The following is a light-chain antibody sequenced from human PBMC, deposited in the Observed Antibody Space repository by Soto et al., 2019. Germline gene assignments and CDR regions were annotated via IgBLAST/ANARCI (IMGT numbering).Light chain of an antibody. V-gene: IGLV2-14*01. Sequence: QYVRTQPASMSRSPGQSMTISCTGTRRDIWTYDNVSWYQQNPCNAPQLIIYEVYNRASGLSNRFSGSKSGNTASLTISGLQAEDEADYYCCSYTTGSTLVFGTGTKVTVL. CDR3: CSYTTGSTLV. J-gene: IGLJ1*01. CDR2: EVY. CDR1: RRDIWTYDN.